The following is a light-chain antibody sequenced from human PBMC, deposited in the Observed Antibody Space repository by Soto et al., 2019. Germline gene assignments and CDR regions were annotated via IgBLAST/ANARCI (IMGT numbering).Light chain of an antibody. CDR1: QGISRW. CDR3: QHYNSYPWK. CDR2: DAS. J-gene: IGKJ1*01. Sequence: DIQMTQSPSPLPASVGDRAAITCRAMQGISRWLAWYQQKPGKAPKFLIYDASSLESGVPSRFSGSGSGTIFTLTISSLQPDDFATYYCQHYNSYPWKFGQGTKGDI. V-gene: IGKV1-5*01.